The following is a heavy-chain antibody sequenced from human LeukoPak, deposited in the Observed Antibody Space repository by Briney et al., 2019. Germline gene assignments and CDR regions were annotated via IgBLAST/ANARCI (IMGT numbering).Heavy chain of an antibody. V-gene: IGHV4-59*01. CDR3: AREGRIGRDAFDI. D-gene: IGHD2-15*01. CDR1: GGSISSYY. J-gene: IGHJ3*02. Sequence: SETLSLTCTVSGGSISSYYWSWIRQPPRKGLEWIGYIYYSGSTNYNPSLKSRVTISVDTSKNQFSLKLSSVTAADTAVYYCAREGRIGRDAFDIWGQGTMVTVSS. CDR2: IYYSGST.